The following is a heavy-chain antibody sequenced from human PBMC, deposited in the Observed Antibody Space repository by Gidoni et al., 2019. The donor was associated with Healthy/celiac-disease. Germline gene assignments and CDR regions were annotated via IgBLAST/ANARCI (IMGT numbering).Heavy chain of an antibody. CDR3: AKDPTDYYYDSSGYFA. J-gene: IGHJ4*02. CDR1: GFSFSSYA. Sequence: EVQLLASGGGLVQPGGSLRLSCAASGFSFSSYAMRWVRQAPGKGREWVSAISGSGGSTYYADSVKGRFTISRDNAKNTLYLQMNSLRAEDTAVYYCAKDPTDYYYDSSGYFAWGQGTLVTVSS. D-gene: IGHD3-22*01. CDR2: ISGSGGST. V-gene: IGHV3-23*01.